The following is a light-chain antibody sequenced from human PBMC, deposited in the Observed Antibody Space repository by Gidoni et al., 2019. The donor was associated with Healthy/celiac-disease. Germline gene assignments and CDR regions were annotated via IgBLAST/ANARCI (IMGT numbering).Light chain of an antibody. CDR2: AAS. V-gene: IGKV1-8*01. J-gene: IGKJ2*01. CDR1: QGISSY. Sequence: AIRMTQSPSSFSASTGDRVTITCRASQGISSYLAWYQQKPGKAPKLLIYAASTLQSGVPSRFSGSGSGTDFTLTISCLQSEDFATYYCQQYYSYPRIFXQXTKLEIK. CDR3: QQYYSYPRI.